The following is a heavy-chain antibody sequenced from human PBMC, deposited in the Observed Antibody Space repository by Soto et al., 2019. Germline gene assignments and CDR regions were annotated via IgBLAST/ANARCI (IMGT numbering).Heavy chain of an antibody. V-gene: IGHV1-69*01. J-gene: IGHJ4*02. CDR1: GDSFSNSA. Sequence: QVQLVQSGAEVKKPGSSMKVSCKVSGDSFSNSAISWGRQAPGQGLEWMGGIIPHFGAGDSAQKFQGRVTITADGSTTTVYMELANLRLEDTALYFCAKAPGVTMTAFDNWGQGTLVTVSS. CDR2: IIPHFGAG. CDR3: AKAPGVTMTAFDN. D-gene: IGHD3-3*01.